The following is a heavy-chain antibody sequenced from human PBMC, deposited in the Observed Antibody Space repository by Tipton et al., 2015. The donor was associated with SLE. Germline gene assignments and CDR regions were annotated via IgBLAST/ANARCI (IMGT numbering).Heavy chain of an antibody. CDR2: ISFDGSNK. Sequence: SLRLSCAASGFTFSNYAMHWVRQAPGKGLEWVAVISFDGSNKYYADSVKGRFTISRDNSKNTLYLQMTSLRVEDTAVYYCARSGIPQGYRVITSSYLDYWGQGTLVTVSS. CDR1: GFTFSNYA. D-gene: IGHD2-21*01. J-gene: IGHJ4*02. CDR3: ARSGIPQGYRVITSSYLDY. V-gene: IGHV3-30*04.